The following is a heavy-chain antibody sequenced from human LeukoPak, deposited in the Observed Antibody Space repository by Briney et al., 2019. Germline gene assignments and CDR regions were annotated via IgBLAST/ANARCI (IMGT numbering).Heavy chain of an antibody. D-gene: IGHD3-10*01. CDR2: IYTSGST. CDR3: ARDLPPPVLLWFGAGFDP. V-gene: IGHV4-4*07. J-gene: IGHJ5*02. Sequence: SETLSLTCTVSGGSISSYYWSWIRQPAGKGLEWIGRIYTSGSTNYNPSLKSRVTMSVDTSKNQFSLKLSFVTAADTAVYYCARDLPPPVLLWFGAGFDPWGQGTLVTVSS. CDR1: GGSISSYY.